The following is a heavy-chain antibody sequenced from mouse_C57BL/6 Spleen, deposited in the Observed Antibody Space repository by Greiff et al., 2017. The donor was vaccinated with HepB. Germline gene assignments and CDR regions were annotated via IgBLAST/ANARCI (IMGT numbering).Heavy chain of an antibody. CDR2: ISYDGSN. V-gene: IGHV3-6*01. D-gene: IGHD1-1*01. CDR1: GYSITSGYY. Sequence: EVKLQESGPGLVKPSQSLSLTCSVTGYSITSGYYWNWIRQFPGNKLEWMGYISYDGSNNYNPSLKNRISITRDTSKNQFFLKLNSVTTEDTATYYCARDYYGSSWGYWGQGTTLTVSS. J-gene: IGHJ2*01. CDR3: ARDYYGSSWGY.